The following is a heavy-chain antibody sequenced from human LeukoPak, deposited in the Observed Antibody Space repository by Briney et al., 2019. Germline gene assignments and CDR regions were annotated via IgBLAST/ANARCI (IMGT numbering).Heavy chain of an antibody. CDR3: ARDYDILTGWFDP. V-gene: IGHV4-39*07. Sequence: SETLSLTCTVSGGSISSYYWGWIRQPPGKGLEWIGSIYYSGSTYYNPSLKSRVTISVDTPKNQFSLKLSSVTAADTAVYYCARDYDILTGWFDPWGQGTLVTVSS. CDR2: IYYSGST. D-gene: IGHD3-9*01. J-gene: IGHJ5*02. CDR1: GGSISSYY.